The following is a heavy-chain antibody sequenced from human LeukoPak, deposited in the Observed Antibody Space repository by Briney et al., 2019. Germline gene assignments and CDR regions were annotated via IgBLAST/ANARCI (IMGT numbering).Heavy chain of an antibody. CDR1: GFTFSSYA. CDR3: AKDGFGDYASHYYYYYMDV. Sequence: GRSLRLSCAASGFTFSSYAMHWVRQAPGKGLEWVSSISSSSSYIYYADSVKGRFTISRDNSKNTLYLQMNSLRAEDTAVYYCAKDGFGDYASHYYYYYMDVWGKGTTVTISS. CDR2: ISSSSSYI. V-gene: IGHV3-21*01. D-gene: IGHD4-17*01. J-gene: IGHJ6*03.